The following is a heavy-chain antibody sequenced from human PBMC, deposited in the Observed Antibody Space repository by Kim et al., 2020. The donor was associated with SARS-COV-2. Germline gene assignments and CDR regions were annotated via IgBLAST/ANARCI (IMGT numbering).Heavy chain of an antibody. D-gene: IGHD6-6*01. CDR3: ARVRIRIAARSNFDY. V-gene: IGHV4-34*01. CDR1: GGSFSGYY. J-gene: IGHJ4*02. CDR2: INHSGST. Sequence: SETLSLTCAVYGGSFSGYYWSWIRQPPGKGLEWIGEINHSGSTNYNPSLKSRVTISVDTSKNQFSLKLSSVTAADTAVYYCARVRIRIAARSNFDYWGQGTLVTVSS.